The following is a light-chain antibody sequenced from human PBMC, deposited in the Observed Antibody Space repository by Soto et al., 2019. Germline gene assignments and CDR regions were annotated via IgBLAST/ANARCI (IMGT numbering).Light chain of an antibody. Sequence: INSRASQGIRNELGWYQQKTGKAPKLLIYAASTLQSGVPSRFCGSGSGRDITLTISSLLPDDFVTDYCRQEYNYPCTFGQGTKVDIK. V-gene: IGKV1-6*01. CDR1: QGIRNE. J-gene: IGKJ1*01. CDR3: RQEYNYPCT. CDR2: AAS.